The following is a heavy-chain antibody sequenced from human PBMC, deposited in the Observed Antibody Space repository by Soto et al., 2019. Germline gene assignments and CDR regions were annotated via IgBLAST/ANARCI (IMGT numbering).Heavy chain of an antibody. CDR1: GVTFSGSA. D-gene: IGHD3-10*01. Sequence: EVQLVESGGGLVQPGGSLKLSCAASGVTFSGSAMHWVRQASGKGLEWVGRIRSKANRYATAYAASVKGSITMSRDDSKNTAYLQMTSLKPEDTAVYYCTRLHPGRYSTWGQGNLVTVSS. CDR3: TRLHPGRYST. J-gene: IGHJ5*02. CDR2: IRSKANRYAT. V-gene: IGHV3-73*02.